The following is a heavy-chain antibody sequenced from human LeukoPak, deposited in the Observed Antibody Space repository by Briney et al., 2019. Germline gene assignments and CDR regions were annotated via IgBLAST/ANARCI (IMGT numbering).Heavy chain of an antibody. J-gene: IGHJ4*02. Sequence: PSETLSLTCAVYGGSFSGYYWSWIRQPPGKGLEWIGEINHSGSTNYNPSLKSRVTISVDTSKNQFSLKLSSVTAADTAVYYCARVYCSGGSCEGGYFDYWGQGTLVTVSS. CDR3: ARVYCSGGSCEGGYFDY. CDR1: GGSFSGYY. CDR2: INHSGST. D-gene: IGHD2-15*01. V-gene: IGHV4-34*01.